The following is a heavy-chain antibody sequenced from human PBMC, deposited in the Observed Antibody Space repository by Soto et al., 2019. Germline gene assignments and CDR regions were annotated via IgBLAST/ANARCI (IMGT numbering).Heavy chain of an antibody. Sequence: QVQLVQSGAEVKKPGASVKVSCKASGYTFTSYGISWVRQAPGQGLEWMGWISAYNGNTHYAQKPQXXXTXXTDTATSTAYMEPRSLSSDDTAVYYCARTLPPIDYWGQGTLVTVSS. V-gene: IGHV1-18*01. CDR3: ARTLPPIDY. D-gene: IGHD1-26*01. CDR1: GYTFTSYG. J-gene: IGHJ4*02. CDR2: ISAYNGNT.